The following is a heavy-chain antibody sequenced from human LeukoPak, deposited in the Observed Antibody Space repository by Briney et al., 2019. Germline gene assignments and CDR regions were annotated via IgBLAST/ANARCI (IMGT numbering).Heavy chain of an antibody. D-gene: IGHD3-3*01. CDR1: GFTSGFTFSNAW. CDR2: VKSKTDGGAT. V-gene: IGHV3-15*01. Sequence: PGGSLRLSCAASGFTSGFTFSNAWMSWVRQAPGKGLEWVGRVKSKTDGGATDYAVSVKGRFTISRDDSKNTLYLQMNSLKTEDTAEYYCTRGLFGVINDAFDIWGQGTMVTVSS. CDR3: TRGLFGVINDAFDI. J-gene: IGHJ3*02.